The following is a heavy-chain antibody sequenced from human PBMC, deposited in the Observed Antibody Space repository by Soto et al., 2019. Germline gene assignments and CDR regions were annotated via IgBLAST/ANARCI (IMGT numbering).Heavy chain of an antibody. J-gene: IGHJ4*02. CDR3: LRDSHGDY. CDR1: GFTLSRYW. CDR2: IDGDESAT. Sequence: EVQLVESGGGLVQPGGSLRLSCAASGFTLSRYWMQWVRQAPGKGLEWVSRIDGDESATNYADSVKGRFTISRDNAKNTLHLQMNSLRAEDTAVYYCLRDSHGDYWGQGTLVTVSS. V-gene: IGHV3-74*01.